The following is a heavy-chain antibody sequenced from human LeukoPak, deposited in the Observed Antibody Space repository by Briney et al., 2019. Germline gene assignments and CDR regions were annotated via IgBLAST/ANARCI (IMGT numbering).Heavy chain of an antibody. CDR3: ATSGPKYGDPVIDY. CDR1: GGSVSSYY. V-gene: IGHV4-59*02. Sequence: ASETLSLTCTVSGGSVSSYYWSWIRQSPGKGLEWIGYMHYRGSTNDNPPLKSRVTISVDTSKNQFSLKLSSVTAVDTAVYYCATSGPKYGDPVIDYWGQGTLVTVSS. D-gene: IGHD4-17*01. J-gene: IGHJ4*02. CDR2: MHYRGST.